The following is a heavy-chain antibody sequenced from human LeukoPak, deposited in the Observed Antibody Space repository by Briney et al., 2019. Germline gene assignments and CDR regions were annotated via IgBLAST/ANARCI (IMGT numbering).Heavy chain of an antibody. CDR3: ARGGFHFYYYMDV. J-gene: IGHJ6*03. V-gene: IGHV4-34*01. D-gene: IGHD3-10*01. CDR2: INHSGSA. Sequence: PSETLSLTCAVNGGSLSGYYWSRIRQPPGKGLEWIGEINHSGSANYNPTLKSRVTLSIDTSKNQFSLKLSSVTAADTALYYCARGGFHFYYYMDVWGKGTTVTVSS. CDR1: GGSLSGYY.